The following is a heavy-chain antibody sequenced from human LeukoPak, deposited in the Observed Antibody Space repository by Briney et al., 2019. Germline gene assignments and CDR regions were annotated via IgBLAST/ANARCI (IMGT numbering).Heavy chain of an antibody. D-gene: IGHD2-15*01. J-gene: IGHJ3*02. CDR2: INPNSGGT. CDR1: GYTFNGYY. Sequence: GASVKVSCKSSGYTFNGYYMHWVRQAPGQGLEWMGWINPNSGGTNYAQKFQGRVTMTRDTSISAAYMELSRLRSDDTAVYYCARERGYCSGGSCYSDDAFDIWGQGTMVTVSS. V-gene: IGHV1-2*02. CDR3: ARERGYCSGGSCYSDDAFDI.